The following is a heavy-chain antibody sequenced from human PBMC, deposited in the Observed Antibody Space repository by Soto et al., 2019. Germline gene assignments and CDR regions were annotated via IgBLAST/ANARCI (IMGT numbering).Heavy chain of an antibody. CDR3: ARANYYDSSGSKVAFDY. CDR2: INHSGST. Sequence: SETLSLTCAVYCGSFSGYYWSWIRQPPGKGLEWIGEINHSGSTNYNPSLKSRVTISVDTSKNQFSLKLSSVTAADTAVYYCARANYYDSSGSKVAFDYWGQGTLVTVSS. J-gene: IGHJ4*02. V-gene: IGHV4-34*01. D-gene: IGHD3-22*01. CDR1: CGSFSGYY.